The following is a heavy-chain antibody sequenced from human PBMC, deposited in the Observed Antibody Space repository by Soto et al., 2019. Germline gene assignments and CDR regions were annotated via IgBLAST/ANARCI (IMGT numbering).Heavy chain of an antibody. CDR1: GYDFTNYW. Sequence: RGESLKISCKTSGYDFTNYWIGWVRQMPGKGLEWMGIIYPGDSDTRYSPSFQGQITISADKSISTAYLQWSSLKAPDTAMYYCARLFNPGSAAGLDYWGQGILVTVSS. J-gene: IGHJ4*02. CDR3: ARLFNPGSAAGLDY. D-gene: IGHD6-13*01. V-gene: IGHV5-51*01. CDR2: IYPGDSDT.